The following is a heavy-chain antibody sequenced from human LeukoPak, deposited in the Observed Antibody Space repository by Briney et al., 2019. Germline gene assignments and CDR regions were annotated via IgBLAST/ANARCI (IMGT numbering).Heavy chain of an antibody. V-gene: IGHV4-59*13. CDR2: IYYSGST. CDR3: AKETYYYDSSGYSWFDP. D-gene: IGHD3-22*01. J-gene: IGHJ5*02. Sequence: SETLSLTCTVSGGSISSYYWSWIRQSPGKGLEWIGYIYYSGSTNYNPSLKSRVTISVDTSKNQFSLKLSSVTAADTAVYYCAKETYYYDSSGYSWFDPWGQGTLVTVSS. CDR1: GGSISSYY.